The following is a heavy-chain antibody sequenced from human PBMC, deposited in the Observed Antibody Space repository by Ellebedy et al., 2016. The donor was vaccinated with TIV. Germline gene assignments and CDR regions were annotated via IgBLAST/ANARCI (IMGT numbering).Heavy chain of an antibody. J-gene: IGHJ6*02. CDR3: AKDSLSSSSSWEKLRRSLYGLDV. V-gene: IGHV3-23*01. D-gene: IGHD6-13*01. Sequence: GESLKISCAASGFTFSSYAMTWVRQAPGKGLEWVAVITGSGGRTYYADSVKGQFTISRDNSKNTLYLQMNRLRSEDTAVYFCAKDSLSSSSSWEKLRRSLYGLDVWGQGTTVTVSS. CDR1: GFTFSSYA. CDR2: ITGSGGRT.